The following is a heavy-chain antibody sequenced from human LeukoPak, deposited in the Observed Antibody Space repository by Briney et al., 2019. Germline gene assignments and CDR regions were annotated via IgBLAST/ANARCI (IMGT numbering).Heavy chain of an antibody. CDR1: GGSFSGYY. Sequence: SETLSLTCAVYGGSFSGYYWSWIRQPPGKGLEWIGEINHGGSTNYNPSLKSRVTISVDTSKNQFSLKLSSVTAADTAVYYCARGRVAAAGTIYYYYYYMDVWGKGTTVTVSS. CDR3: ARGRVAAAGTIYYYYYYMDV. CDR2: INHGGST. D-gene: IGHD6-13*01. V-gene: IGHV4-34*01. J-gene: IGHJ6*03.